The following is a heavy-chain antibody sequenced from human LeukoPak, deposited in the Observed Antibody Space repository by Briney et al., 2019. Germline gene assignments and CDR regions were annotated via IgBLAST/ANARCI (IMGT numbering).Heavy chain of an antibody. D-gene: IGHD3-10*01. CDR2: IKQDGSEK. V-gene: IGHV3-7*01. J-gene: IGHJ4*02. Sequence: PGGSLRLSCAASGFTFTTYWMTWVRQAPGKGLEWVANIKQDGSEKYYVDSVKGRFTISRDNAENSLYLQMSSLRVEDTAVYYCARDRRVVDYWGQGTLVTVSS. CDR3: ARDRRVVDY. CDR1: GFTFTTYW.